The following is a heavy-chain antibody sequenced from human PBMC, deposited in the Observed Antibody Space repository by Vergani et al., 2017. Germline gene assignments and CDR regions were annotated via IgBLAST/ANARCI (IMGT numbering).Heavy chain of an antibody. CDR3: ARTSVVETAYFDL. CDR1: GFTFSDYY. Sequence: QVQLVESGGGLVKPGGSLRLSCAASGFTFSDYYMSWIRQAPGTGVGWVSCSSSSSKYTNYAGSVRGRFTIARDNDKKSLHLQMNSLRAEDTAVYYCARTSVVETAYFDLWGRGTLVTVSS. J-gene: IGHJ2*01. D-gene: IGHD2-21*02. V-gene: IGHV3-11*06. CDR2: SSSSSKYT.